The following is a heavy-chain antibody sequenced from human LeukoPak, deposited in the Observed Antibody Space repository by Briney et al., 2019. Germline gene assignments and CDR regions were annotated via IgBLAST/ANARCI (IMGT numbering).Heavy chain of an antibody. CDR3: ARVYSGYAPFDY. D-gene: IGHD5-12*01. J-gene: IGHJ4*02. Sequence: KTSETLSLTCTVSGGSVSSGSYYWSWIRQPPGKGLEWIGYIFYSGNTNYNPSLKSRVTISLDTSKNQFSLNLSSVTTADTAVYYCARVYSGYAPFDYWGQGTLATVSS. CDR2: IFYSGNT. V-gene: IGHV4-61*01. CDR1: GGSVSSGSYY.